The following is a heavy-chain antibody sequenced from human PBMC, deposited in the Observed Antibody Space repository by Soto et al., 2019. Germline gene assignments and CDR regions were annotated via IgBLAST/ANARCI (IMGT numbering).Heavy chain of an antibody. CDR3: VRDRGHNSSYYELFDY. J-gene: IGHJ4*02. CDR1: GFTFSYYA. D-gene: IGHD3-22*01. V-gene: IGHV3-30-3*01. Sequence: QVQLVESGGGVVQPGRSLRLSCAASGFTFSYYAMHWVRQAPGKGLEWVAVISYDGSDNYYADSVKGRFTISRDNSKNTLFLQMNRLSAEDTAVYFCVRDRGHNSSYYELFDYWGQGTLVTVSS. CDR2: ISYDGSDN.